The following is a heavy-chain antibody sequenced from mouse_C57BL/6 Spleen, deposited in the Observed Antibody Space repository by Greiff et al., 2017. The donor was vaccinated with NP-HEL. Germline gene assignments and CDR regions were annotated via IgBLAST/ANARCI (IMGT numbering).Heavy chain of an antibody. V-gene: IGHV1-18*01. J-gene: IGHJ4*01. CDR3: ARRRGLGYAMDY. D-gene: IGHD4-1*01. Sequence: VQLKESGPELVKPGASVKIPCKASGYTFTDYNMAWVKQSHGKSLEWIGDINPNNGGTIYNQKFKGKATLTVDKSSSTTYMELRSLTSEDTAVYYCARRRGLGYAMDYWGQGTSVTVSS. CDR1: GYTFTDYN. CDR2: INPNNGGT.